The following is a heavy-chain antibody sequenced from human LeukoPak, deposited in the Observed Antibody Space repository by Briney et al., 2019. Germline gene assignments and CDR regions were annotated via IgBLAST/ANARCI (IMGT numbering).Heavy chain of an antibody. Sequence: ASVKVSCKASGGTFSNYGINWVRQATGQGLEWMGWMNPNSGNTGYAQKFQGRVTITRNTSISTAYMELSSLRSEDTAVYYCARENGFYDSSGYYLDYWGQGTLVTVSS. D-gene: IGHD3-22*01. CDR3: ARENGFYDSSGYYLDY. V-gene: IGHV1-8*03. CDR1: GGTFSNYG. CDR2: MNPNSGNT. J-gene: IGHJ4*02.